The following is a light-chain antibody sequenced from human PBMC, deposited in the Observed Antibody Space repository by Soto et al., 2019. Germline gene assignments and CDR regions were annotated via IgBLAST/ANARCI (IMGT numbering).Light chain of an antibody. V-gene: IGKV3-20*01. Sequence: EIVLTQSPGTLSLSPGERATLSCRASQSVSSSYLAWYQQKPGQAPRLLIYAASSRATGIPDRFSGSGSGTDCILTISRLEPEDFAVYYCQQYGTSPQGFGPGTKVEIK. CDR3: QQYGTSPQG. J-gene: IGKJ3*01. CDR2: AAS. CDR1: QSVSSSY.